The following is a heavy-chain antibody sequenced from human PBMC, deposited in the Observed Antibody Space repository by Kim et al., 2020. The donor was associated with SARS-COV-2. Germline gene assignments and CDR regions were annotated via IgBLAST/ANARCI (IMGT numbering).Heavy chain of an antibody. CDR2: IYYSGST. D-gene: IGHD1-26*01. CDR3: ARRRSDMDG. J-gene: IGHJ6*02. CDR1: GVTISSSSYY. V-gene: IGHV4-39*01. Sequence: SETLSLTCTVSGVTISSSSYYWGCIRQRPGKGLEWTRSIYYSGSTYYNPALKSRITISVDTSKNQFSLKMTPVAATDTAVYNFARRRSDMDGWGRGTT.